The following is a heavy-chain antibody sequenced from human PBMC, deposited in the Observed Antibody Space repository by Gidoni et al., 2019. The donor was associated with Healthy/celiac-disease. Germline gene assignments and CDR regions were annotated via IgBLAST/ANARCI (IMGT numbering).Heavy chain of an antibody. Sequence: QVQLVQSGAEVKKPGASVKVSCKASGYTFTSYYMHWVRQAPGQGLEWMGIINPSGCSTSYAQKFQGRVTMTRDTSTSTVYMELSSLRSEDTAVYYCARDRLPDDAFDIWGQGTMVTVSS. V-gene: IGHV1-46*03. CDR2: INPSGCST. J-gene: IGHJ3*02. CDR1: GYTFTSYY. D-gene: IGHD5-12*01. CDR3: ARDRLPDDAFDI.